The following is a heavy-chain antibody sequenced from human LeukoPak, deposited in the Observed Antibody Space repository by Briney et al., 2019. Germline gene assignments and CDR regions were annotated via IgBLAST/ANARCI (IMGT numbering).Heavy chain of an antibody. V-gene: IGHV1-18*01. Sequence: ASVKVSCKASGYTFTSYGISWVRQAPGQGLEWMGWISGYKGNTNYAQKFQGRVTMTTDTSTNTAYMELRSLRSDDTAVYYCARGYYDSGGYYYYYYGMDVWGQGTTVTVSS. CDR1: GYTFTSYG. J-gene: IGHJ6*02. CDR2: ISGYKGNT. CDR3: ARGYYDSGGYYYYYYGMDV. D-gene: IGHD3-22*01.